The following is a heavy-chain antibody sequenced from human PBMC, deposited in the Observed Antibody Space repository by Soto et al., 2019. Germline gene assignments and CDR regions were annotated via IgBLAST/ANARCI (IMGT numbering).Heavy chain of an antibody. CDR3: ARSPNYYYYMDV. Sequence: GGSLRLSCAASGFTFSSYWMHWVRQAPGKGLVWVSRINSDGSSTSYADSVKGRFTISRDNAKNTLYLQMNSLRAEDTAVYYCARSPNYYYYMDVWGKGTTVTVSS. CDR1: GFTFSSYW. V-gene: IGHV3-74*01. J-gene: IGHJ6*03. CDR2: INSDGSST.